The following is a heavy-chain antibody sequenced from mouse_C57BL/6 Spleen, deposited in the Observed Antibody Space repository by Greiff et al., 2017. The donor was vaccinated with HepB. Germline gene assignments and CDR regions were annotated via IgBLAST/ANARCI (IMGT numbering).Heavy chain of an antibody. Sequence: QVQLQQPGAELVKPGASVKLSCKASGYTFTSYWMHWVKQRPGQGLEWIGMIHPNSGSTNYNEKFKSKATLTVDKSSSTAYMQLSSLTSEDSTVYYCARSELYPYGGFAYWGQGTLVTVSA. CDR1: GYTFTSYW. J-gene: IGHJ3*01. V-gene: IGHV1-64*01. CDR2: IHPNSGST. CDR3: ARSELYPYGGFAY. D-gene: IGHD1-2*01.